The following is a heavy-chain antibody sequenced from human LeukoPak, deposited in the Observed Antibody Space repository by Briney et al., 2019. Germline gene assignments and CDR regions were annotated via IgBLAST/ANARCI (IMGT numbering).Heavy chain of an antibody. V-gene: IGHV4-39*07. CDR1: GGSISSSSYY. CDR3: ARDPGSGSYSGY. CDR2: IYYSGST. J-gene: IGHJ4*02. D-gene: IGHD3-10*01. Sequence: PSETLSLTCTVSGGSISSSSYYWGWIRQPPGKGLEWIGSIYYSGSTYYNPSLKSRVTISVDTSKNQFSLKLSSVTAADTAVYYCARDPGSGSYSGYWGQGTLVTVSS.